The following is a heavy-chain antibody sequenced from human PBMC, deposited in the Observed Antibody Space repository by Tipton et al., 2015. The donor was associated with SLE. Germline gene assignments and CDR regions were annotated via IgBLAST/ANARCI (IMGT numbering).Heavy chain of an antibody. Sequence: TLSLTCAVYGGSFSGYYWSWIRQPPGKGLEWIGEINHSGSTNYNPSLKSRVTISVDTSKNQFSLKLSSVTAADTAVYYCARGGREGIVVVPAARGYMDVWGKGTTVTVSS. J-gene: IGHJ6*03. CDR1: GGSFSGYY. CDR3: ARGGREGIVVVPAARGYMDV. CDR2: INHSGST. V-gene: IGHV4-34*01. D-gene: IGHD2-2*01.